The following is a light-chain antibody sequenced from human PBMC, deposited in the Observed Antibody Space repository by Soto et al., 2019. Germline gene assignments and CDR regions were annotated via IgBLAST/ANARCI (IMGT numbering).Light chain of an antibody. J-gene: IGLJ2*01. V-gene: IGLV2-14*01. CDR2: EVS. Sequence: QSALTQPASVSGSPGQSITISCTGTSSDIGGYNYVSWYQQHPGKAPKLMIYEVSNRPSGVSNRFSGSKSGNTASLTISGLQAEDEADYYCSSFRSTTTLFGGGTKLIVL. CDR3: SSFRSTTTL. CDR1: SSDIGGYNY.